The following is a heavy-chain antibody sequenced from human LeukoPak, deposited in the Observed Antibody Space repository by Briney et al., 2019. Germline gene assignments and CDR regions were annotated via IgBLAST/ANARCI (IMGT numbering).Heavy chain of an antibody. D-gene: IGHD3-22*01. Sequence: PGGSLRLSCAASGFTFSSYAMSWVRQAPGKGLEWVSAISGSGGGTYYADSVKGRFTISRDNAKNSLYLQMNSLRAEDTAVYYCARDPTYDSSGYYFGYFDYWGQGTLVTVSS. V-gene: IGHV3-23*01. CDR1: GFTFSSYA. CDR3: ARDPTYDSSGYYFGYFDY. J-gene: IGHJ4*02. CDR2: ISGSGGGT.